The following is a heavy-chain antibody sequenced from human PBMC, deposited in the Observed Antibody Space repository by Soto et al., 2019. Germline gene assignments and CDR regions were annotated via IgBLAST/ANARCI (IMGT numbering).Heavy chain of an antibody. Sequence: AAVKGGFKASGCTFTSAAMQWVRQARGQRLEWIGWIVVGSGNTNYAQKFQERVTITRDMSTSTAYMELSSLRSEDTAVYYCGQLVSDLVYWGQGTLVTVSS. D-gene: IGHD6-13*01. CDR3: GQLVSDLVY. CDR2: IVVGSGNT. V-gene: IGHV1-58*02. J-gene: IGHJ4*02. CDR1: GCTFTSAA.